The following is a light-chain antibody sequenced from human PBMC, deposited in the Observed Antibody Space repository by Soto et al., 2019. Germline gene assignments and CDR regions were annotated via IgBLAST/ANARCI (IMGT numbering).Light chain of an antibody. CDR3: QSYDRSLSASV. CDR2: DNN. J-gene: IGLJ1*01. Sequence: QSVLTQPPSVSGAPGQRVTISCSGSGSNIGAGYDVQWYQQLPGTAPKLLIYDNNNRPSGVPDRFSGSKSGTSASLAITGLQAEDEADYYCQSYDRSLSASVFGAGTKVTVL. CDR1: GSNIGAGYD. V-gene: IGLV1-40*01.